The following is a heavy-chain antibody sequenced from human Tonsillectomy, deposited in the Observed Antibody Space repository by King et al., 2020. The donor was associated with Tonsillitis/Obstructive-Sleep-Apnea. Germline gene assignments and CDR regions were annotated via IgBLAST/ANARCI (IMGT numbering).Heavy chain of an antibody. V-gene: IGHV3-20*04. CDR1: GFTFGDFG. CDR3: AKTYGDPEY. D-gene: IGHD4-17*01. Sequence: VQLVESGGGVVRPGGSLRLSCAASGFTFGDFGMSWVRQAPGKGLEWVSGINWNGDSTHYADSVKGRFAIFRDNAKKSLYLQMSSLRAEDTAFYYCAKTYGDPEYWGQGTLVTVSS. CDR2: INWNGDST. J-gene: IGHJ4*02.